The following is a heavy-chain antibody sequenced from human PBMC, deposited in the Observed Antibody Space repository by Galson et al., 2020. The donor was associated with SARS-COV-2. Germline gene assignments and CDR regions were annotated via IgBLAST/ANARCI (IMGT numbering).Heavy chain of an antibody. J-gene: IGHJ6*02. CDR1: GFSLNTHGVG. CDR3: AHSMVRGVIEVDYGIDV. CDR2: IYWDDDK. Sequence: SGPTLVKPTQPLTLNCTVYGFSLNTHGVGVGWIRQTPGKALEWLAVIYWDDDKRLSPSLENRLTITKDTSKNQVVLTMTNMDPVDTATYYCAHSMVRGVIEVDYGIDVWGQGTTVTVSS. D-gene: IGHD3-10*01. V-gene: IGHV2-5*02.